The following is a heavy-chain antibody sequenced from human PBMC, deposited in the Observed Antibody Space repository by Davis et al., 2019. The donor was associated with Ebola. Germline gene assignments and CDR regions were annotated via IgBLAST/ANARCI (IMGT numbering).Heavy chain of an antibody. D-gene: IGHD6-6*01. CDR1: GGSISSSNW. J-gene: IGHJ6*02. CDR2: IYNSGIT. CDR3: ARGPAYSSSSPYYYYSMDV. V-gene: IGHV4-4*02. Sequence: SETLSLTCAVSGGSISSSNWWRSVRQPSGKGLEWIGEIYNSGITNYNPSLKSRVTISVDKSKNQFSLKLSSVTAANTAVYYCARGPAYSSSSPYYYYSMDVWGQGTTVTVSS.